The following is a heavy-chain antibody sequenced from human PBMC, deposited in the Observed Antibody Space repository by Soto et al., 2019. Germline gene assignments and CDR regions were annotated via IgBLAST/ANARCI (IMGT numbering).Heavy chain of an antibody. J-gene: IGHJ4*02. D-gene: IGHD3-9*01. CDR1: GYTFTTYY. CDR3: ARSDFDWLSQARYYFDY. Sequence: QVQLVQSGAEVKKPGASVKVSCNASGYTFTTYYIHWVRQAPGQGLEWMGIINPSGGSTTYAQKFQGRVTMTRDTSTSTVYMELSSLTSEDTAVYYGARSDFDWLSQARYYFDYWGQGTLVTVSS. V-gene: IGHV1-46*01. CDR2: INPSGGST.